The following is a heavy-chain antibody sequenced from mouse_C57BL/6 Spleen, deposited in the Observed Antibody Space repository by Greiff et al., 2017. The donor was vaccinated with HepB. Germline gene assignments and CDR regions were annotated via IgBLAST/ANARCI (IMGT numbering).Heavy chain of an antibody. D-gene: IGHD2-4*01. CDR1: GFTFSNYW. V-gene: IGHV6-3*01. CDR2: IRLKSDNYAT. Sequence: EVKVEESGGGLVQPGGSMKLSCVASGFTFSNYWMNWVRQSPEKGLEWVAQIRLKSDNYATHYAESVKGRFTISRDDSKSSVYLQMNNLRAEDTGIYYCTLQSIYYDYGYAMDYWGQGTSVTVSS. J-gene: IGHJ4*01. CDR3: TLQSIYYDYGYAMDY.